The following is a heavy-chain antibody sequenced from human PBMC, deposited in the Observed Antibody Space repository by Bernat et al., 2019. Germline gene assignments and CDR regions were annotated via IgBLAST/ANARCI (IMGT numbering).Heavy chain of an antibody. V-gene: IGHV6-1*01. Sequence: QVQLQQSGPGLVKPSQTLSLTCAISGDSVSSNSAAWNWIRQSPSRGLEWLGRTYYRSKWYNDYAVSVKSRITINPDTSKNQFSLQLNSVTPEDTAVYYCARDSLGEQDYDFWSGYYGRAPYYYMDVWGKGTTVTVSS. J-gene: IGHJ6*03. CDR3: ARDSLGEQDYDFWSGYYGRAPYYYMDV. D-gene: IGHD3-3*01. CDR2: TYYRSKWYN. CDR1: GDSVSSNSAA.